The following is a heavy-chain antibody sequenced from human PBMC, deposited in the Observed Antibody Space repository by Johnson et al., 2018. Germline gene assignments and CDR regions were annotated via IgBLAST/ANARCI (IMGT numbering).Heavy chain of an antibody. J-gene: IGHJ6*02. CDR1: GFTFSSYG. D-gene: IGHD3-22*01. CDR3: AKTYYEDSSGYDYGMDV. CDR2: ISYAGSNK. V-gene: IGHV3-30*18. Sequence: QVQLVQSGGGVVQPGRSLRLSCAASGFTFSSYGMHWVRQAPGQGLVWVAVISYAGSNKYYADSVKGRFTISRDNSKNTLYLQMNSRRAEATAVYYCAKTYYEDSSGYDYGMDVWGQGPTVTVSS.